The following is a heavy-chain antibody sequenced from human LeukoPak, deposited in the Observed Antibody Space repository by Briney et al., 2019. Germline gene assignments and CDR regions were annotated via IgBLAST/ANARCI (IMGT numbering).Heavy chain of an antibody. CDR2: IYYSGGT. CDR1: GGSISSNY. J-gene: IGHJ4*02. Sequence: SETLSLTCTVSGGSISSNYWTWIRQPPGKGLGLEWIGYIYYSGGTNYNPSLKSRVTISIDTSKNQVSLKLSSVTAADTAVYYCARLWDSSSSLDYWGQGTLVTVSS. V-gene: IGHV4-59*08. CDR3: ARLWDSSSSLDY. D-gene: IGHD6-6*01.